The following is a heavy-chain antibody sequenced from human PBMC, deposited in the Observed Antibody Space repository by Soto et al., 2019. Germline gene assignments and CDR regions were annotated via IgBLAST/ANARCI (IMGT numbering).Heavy chain of an antibody. V-gene: IGHV3-30*03. D-gene: IGHD2-2*01. CDR1: GFSFRNFG. CDR2: IAGDGNDK. CDR3: VQGASTAHQPLDS. J-gene: IGHJ4*02. Sequence: VQVVESGGGVVQPERSLRLSCAASGFSFRNFGMHWVRRAPGKGREWVATIAGDGNDKYYPDSMKGRFTISRDNFNTTLYLQLNSLRPEDTAVYHCVQGASTAHQPLDSWGQGVLVTVSS.